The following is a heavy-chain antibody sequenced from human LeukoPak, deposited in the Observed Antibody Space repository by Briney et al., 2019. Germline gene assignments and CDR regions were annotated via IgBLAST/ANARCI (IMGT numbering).Heavy chain of an antibody. J-gene: IGHJ4*02. CDR3: ATSYDILTGDDY. CDR1: GGSISSSSYY. V-gene: IGHV4-39*07. D-gene: IGHD3-9*01. CDR2: IYYSGST. Sequence: SETLSLTCTVSGGSISSSSYYWGWVRQPPGKGLEWIGSIYYSGSTYYNPSLKSRLTISVDTSKDQFSLKLSSVTAADTAVYYCATSYDILTGDDYWGQGTLVTVSP.